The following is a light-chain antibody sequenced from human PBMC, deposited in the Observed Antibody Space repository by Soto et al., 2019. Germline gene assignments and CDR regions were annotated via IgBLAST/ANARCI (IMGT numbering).Light chain of an antibody. CDR3: QSYDDSLHVYV. V-gene: IGLV1-40*01. CDR1: SSNIGAGYY. CDR2: GNN. Sequence: QSVLTQPPSVSGAPGQRVTISCTGSSSNIGAGYYVHWYQQLPGTAPKLLISGNNNRPSGVPDRFSGSKSGTSASLAITGLQAEDEADYSCQSYDDSLHVYVFGAGTKVTV. J-gene: IGLJ1*01.